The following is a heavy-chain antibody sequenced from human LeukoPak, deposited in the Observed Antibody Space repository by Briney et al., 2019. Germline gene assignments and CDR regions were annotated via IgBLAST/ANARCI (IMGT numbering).Heavy chain of an antibody. D-gene: IGHD2-2*01. CDR1: GFTFSSYA. Sequence: GGSLRLSCAASGFTFSSYAMSWVRQAPGKGLEWVSAISGSGSSTYHADSVKGRFTISRSNSKNTLYLQMNSLRSEDTAVYYCNSDEGDCSSTSCYYHWGQGTLVTVSS. CDR3: NSDEGDCSSTSCYYH. J-gene: IGHJ4*02. CDR2: ISGSGSST. V-gene: IGHV3-23*01.